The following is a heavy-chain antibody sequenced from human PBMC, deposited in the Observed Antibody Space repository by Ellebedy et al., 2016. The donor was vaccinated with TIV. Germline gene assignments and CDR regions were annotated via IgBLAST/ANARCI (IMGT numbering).Heavy chain of an antibody. CDR2: IYYSGST. V-gene: IGHV4-59*01. J-gene: IGHJ3*02. CDR3: ATSYDSSGYYDDDAFDI. CDR1: GGSISTYY. Sequence: MPSETLSLTCTVSGGSISTYYWSWIRQPPGKFLEWIGYIYYSGSTKYNPSIKSRVTMSVDTSKKQFSLNMSSVTAADTAVYYCATSYDSSGYYDDDAFDIWGQGTMVTVSS. D-gene: IGHD3-22*01.